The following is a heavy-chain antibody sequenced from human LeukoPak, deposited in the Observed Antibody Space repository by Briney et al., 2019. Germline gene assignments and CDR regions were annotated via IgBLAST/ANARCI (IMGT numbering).Heavy chain of an antibody. CDR1: GFTFSSYW. Sequence: GGSLRLSCAASGFTFSSYWISWVRQAPGKGLEWVANIKEDGSEKYYVDSVKGRFTISRDNDKNSLYLQMNSLRAEDTAVYYCARDRVTTGYYYSYYYMDVWGKGTTVTVSS. CDR3: ARDRVTTGYYYSYYYMDV. V-gene: IGHV3-7*01. J-gene: IGHJ6*03. CDR2: IKEDGSEK. D-gene: IGHD4-11*01.